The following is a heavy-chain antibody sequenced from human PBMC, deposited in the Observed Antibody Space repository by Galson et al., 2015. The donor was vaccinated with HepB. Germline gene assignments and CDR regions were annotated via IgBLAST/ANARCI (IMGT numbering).Heavy chain of an antibody. CDR1: GGTFSSYA. J-gene: IGHJ6*03. Sequence: SVKVSCKASGGTFSSYAISWVRQAPGQGLEWMGRIIPILGIANYAQKFQGRVTITADKSTSTAHMELSSLRSEDTAVYYCAGGDSLSPYYYYYMDVWGKGTTVTVSS. V-gene: IGHV1-69*04. CDR3: AGGDSLSPYYYYYMDV. CDR2: IIPILGIA. D-gene: IGHD3-16*01.